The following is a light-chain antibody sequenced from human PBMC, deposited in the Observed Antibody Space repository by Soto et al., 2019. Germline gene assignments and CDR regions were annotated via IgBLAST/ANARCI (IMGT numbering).Light chain of an antibody. CDR3: QQRGNWPRTWA. CDR1: QNINTN. CDR2: DVS. J-gene: IGKJ1*01. V-gene: IGKV3-11*01. Sequence: EIVLTQAPVTLSLSPGEGATLSCKASQNINTNLGWYQQKPGQAPRLLIYDVSLRATGIPARFTGSGSGTDFTLTINSLEPEDFAVYYCQQRGNWPRTWAFGQGTKVEVK.